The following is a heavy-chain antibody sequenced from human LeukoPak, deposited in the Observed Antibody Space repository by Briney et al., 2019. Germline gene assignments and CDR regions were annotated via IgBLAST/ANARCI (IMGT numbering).Heavy chain of an antibody. CDR1: GFTFTSYA. CDR2: ISNSGSST. V-gene: IGHV3-23*01. J-gene: IGHJ4*02. Sequence: GGFLRLSCAASGFTFTSYAMTWVRQAPGKGLEWVSGISNSGSSTYYADSVKGRFTISRDNSRNTLYLQMNSLRAEDTAVYYCARDSAGDRDFDYWGQGTLVTVSS. CDR3: ARDSAGDRDFDY. D-gene: IGHD3-10*01.